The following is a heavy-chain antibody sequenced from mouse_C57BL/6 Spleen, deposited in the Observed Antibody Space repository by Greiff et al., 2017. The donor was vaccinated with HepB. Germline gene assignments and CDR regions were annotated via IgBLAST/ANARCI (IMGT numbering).Heavy chain of an antibody. Sequence: EVQLVESGGGLVQPKGSLKLSCAASGFSFNTYAMNWVRQAPGKGLEWVARIRSKSNNYATYYADSVKDRFTISRDDSESMLYLQMNNLKTEDTAIYYCVRHRSNRGDFDYWGQGTTLTVSS. CDR1: GFSFNTYA. V-gene: IGHV10-1*01. J-gene: IGHJ2*01. D-gene: IGHD2-5*01. CDR2: IRSKSNNYAT. CDR3: VRHRSNRGDFDY.